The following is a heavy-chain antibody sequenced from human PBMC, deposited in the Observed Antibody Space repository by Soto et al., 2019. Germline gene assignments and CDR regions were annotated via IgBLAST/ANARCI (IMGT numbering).Heavy chain of an antibody. CDR1: GFTFSSHT. CDR2: ISYDGGNK. D-gene: IGHD5-18*01. V-gene: IGHV3-30-3*01. CDR3: ARDNGYGHGHGMDV. Sequence: QVQLVESGGGVVQPGRSLRLTCAASGFTFSSHTIHWVRQAPGKGLEWVALISYDGGNKYYADSVKGGFTISRDNSKNTLYLQMNSLRAEDTAVYYCARDNGYGHGHGMDVWGQGTTVTVSS. J-gene: IGHJ6*02.